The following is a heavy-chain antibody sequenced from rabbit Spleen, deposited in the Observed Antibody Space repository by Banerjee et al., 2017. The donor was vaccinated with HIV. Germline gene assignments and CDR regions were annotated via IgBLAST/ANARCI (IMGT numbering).Heavy chain of an antibody. J-gene: IGHJ3*01. CDR3: VRDAGAPLYGYINLNF. V-gene: IGHV1S36*01. CDR1: GFDFSSYG. D-gene: IGHD6-1*01. CDR2: IDPIFGSA. Sequence: QEQLVESGGGLVTPGGSLTLICKASGFDFSSYGVSWVRQAPGKGLEWIGYIDPIFGSAYYTSRVNGRFSLSRENTQNTVDLKMTSLTAADAADYICVRDAGAPLYGYINLNFWGQGNLVTVS.